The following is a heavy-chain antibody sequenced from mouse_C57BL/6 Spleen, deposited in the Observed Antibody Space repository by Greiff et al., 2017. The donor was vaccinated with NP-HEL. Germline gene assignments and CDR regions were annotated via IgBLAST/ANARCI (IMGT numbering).Heavy chain of an antibody. J-gene: IGHJ1*03. D-gene: IGHD1-1*01. CDR2: IDPEDGDT. CDR1: GFNIKDYY. V-gene: IGHV14-1*01. Sequence: EVQLQQSGAELVRPGASVKLSCTASGFNIKDYYMHWVKQRPEQGLEWIGRIDPEDGDTEYAPKFQGKATMTADTSSNTAYLQLSSLTSEDTAVYYCTRRYYYGRSYGYFDVWGTGTTVTVSS. CDR3: TRRYYYGRSYGYFDV.